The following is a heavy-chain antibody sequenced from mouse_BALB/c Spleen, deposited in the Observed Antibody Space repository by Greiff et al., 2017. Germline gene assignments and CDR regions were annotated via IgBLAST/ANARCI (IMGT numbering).Heavy chain of an antibody. Sequence: EVKLVESGGGLVQPGGSRKLSCAASGFTFSSFGMHWVRQAPEKGLECVAYISSGSSTIYYADTVKGRFTISRDNPKNTLFLQMTSLRSEDTAMYYCARDGNYRGAMDYWGQGTSVTVSS. V-gene: IGHV5-17*02. CDR2: ISSGSSTI. D-gene: IGHD2-1*01. CDR3: ARDGNYRGAMDY. J-gene: IGHJ4*01. CDR1: GFTFSSFG.